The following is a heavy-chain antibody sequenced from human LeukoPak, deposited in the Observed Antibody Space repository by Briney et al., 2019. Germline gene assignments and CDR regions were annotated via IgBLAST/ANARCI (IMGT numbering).Heavy chain of an antibody. CDR2: INHSGST. CDR3: ARNPQNYFDY. Sequence: SETLSLTCAVYGGSFSDYYWTWIRQPPGKGLEWIGEINHSGSTNYNPSLKSRVTISVDTSKTQFSLKLRSVTAAETAVYYCARNPQNYFDYWGQGTLVTVSS. V-gene: IGHV4-34*01. CDR1: GGSFSDYY. J-gene: IGHJ4*02.